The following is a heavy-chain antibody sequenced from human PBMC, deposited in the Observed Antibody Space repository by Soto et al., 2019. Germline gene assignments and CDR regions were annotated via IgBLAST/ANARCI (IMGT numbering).Heavy chain of an antibody. CDR2: IYYSGST. J-gene: IGHJ5*02. D-gene: IGHD3-9*01. CDR3: ARVGYDILTGPNWFDP. Sequence: SETLSLTCTVSGGSISSYYWSWIRQPPGKGLEWIGYIYYSGSTNYNPSLKSRVTISLDTSKNQFSLKLSFVTAADTAVYYCARVGYDILTGPNWFDPWGQGTLVTVSS. CDR1: GGSISSYY. V-gene: IGHV4-59*01.